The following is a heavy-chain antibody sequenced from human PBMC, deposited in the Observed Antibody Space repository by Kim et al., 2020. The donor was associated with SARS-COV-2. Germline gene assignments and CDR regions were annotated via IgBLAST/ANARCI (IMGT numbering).Heavy chain of an antibody. V-gene: IGHV4-39*01. CDR2: IYYSAST. D-gene: IGHD4-4*01. J-gene: IGHJ4*02. CDR1: GGSISSSSYY. CDR3: ARRGVTGGVFDY. Sequence: SETLSLTCTVSGGSISSSSYYWGWIRQPPGKGLEWIGSIYYSASTYYNPSLKSRVTISVDKSNNPFSLKLRSVTAADTAVYYCARRGVTGGVFDYWGQGT.